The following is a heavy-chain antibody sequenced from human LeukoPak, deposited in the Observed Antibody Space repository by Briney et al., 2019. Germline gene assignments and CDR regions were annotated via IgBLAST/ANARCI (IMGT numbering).Heavy chain of an antibody. CDR2: INQSGST. D-gene: IGHD3-10*01. CDR3: ARCFGERPVDY. J-gene: IGHJ4*02. Sequence: FVTLSLTCALYVGSFSGYYWSRIRQPPRKGLEGPGEINQSGSTNYNPSLKSPVTISADTSKNQFSLKLSSMTAADTAVYYCARCFGERPVDYWGQGTLVTVSS. CDR1: VGSFSGYY. V-gene: IGHV4-34*01.